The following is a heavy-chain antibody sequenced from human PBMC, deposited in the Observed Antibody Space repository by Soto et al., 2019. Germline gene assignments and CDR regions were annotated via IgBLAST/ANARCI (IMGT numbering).Heavy chain of an antibody. CDR1: GFTFSSYG. CDR2: IWYDGSNK. V-gene: IGHV3-33*01. Sequence: QVQLVESGGGVVQPGRSLRLSCAASGFTFSSYGMHWVRQAPGKGLEWVAVIWYDGSNKYYADSVKGRFTISRDNSKNTLYLQMNSLRAEDTAVYYCAREGGHSGSYLNYYYYYGMDVWGQGTTVTVSS. CDR3: AREGGHSGSYLNYYYYYGMDV. J-gene: IGHJ6*02. D-gene: IGHD1-26*01.